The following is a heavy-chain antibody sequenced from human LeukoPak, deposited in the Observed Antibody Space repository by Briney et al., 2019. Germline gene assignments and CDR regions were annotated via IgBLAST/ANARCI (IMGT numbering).Heavy chain of an antibody. CDR1: GFTFRSYA. CDR2: IGASGGST. D-gene: IGHD3-9*01. V-gene: IGHV3-23*01. Sequence: GGSLRLSCAASGFTFRSYAMSWVRQAPGKGLEWVSGIGASGGSTYYADSVKGRFTISRDNSKNTLYLQMNSLRTEDTAVYYCAKAEGYDILTGLDYWGQGTLVTVSS. CDR3: AKAEGYDILTGLDY. J-gene: IGHJ4*02.